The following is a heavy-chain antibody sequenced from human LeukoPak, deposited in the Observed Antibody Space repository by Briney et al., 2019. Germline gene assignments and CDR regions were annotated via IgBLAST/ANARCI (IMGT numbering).Heavy chain of an antibody. CDR1: GGSISSYY. Sequence: SETLSLTCTVSGGSISSYYWTWIRQPAGKGLEWIGRIYISGSTNYNPSLKSRVTMSVDTSKNQFSLKLSSVTAADTAVYYCARPRSQWLGNDAFEIWGQGTMVTVSS. D-gene: IGHD6-19*01. CDR3: ARPRSQWLGNDAFEI. CDR2: IYISGST. V-gene: IGHV4-4*07. J-gene: IGHJ3*02.